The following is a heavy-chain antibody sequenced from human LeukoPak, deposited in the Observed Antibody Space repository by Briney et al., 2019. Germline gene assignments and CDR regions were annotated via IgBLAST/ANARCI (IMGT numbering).Heavy chain of an antibody. CDR2: IKEDGSEK. Sequence: GGSLRLSCAASTFTLSTYWMSWVRQAPGKGLEWVANIKEDGSEKYYVDSVKGRFTISRDNAKNSLYLQMNSLRAEDTAVYYCARDSGLTTVTTYWDYWGQGTLVTVSS. D-gene: IGHD4-17*01. J-gene: IGHJ4*02. V-gene: IGHV3-7*05. CDR1: TFTLSTYW. CDR3: ARDSGLTTVTTYWDY.